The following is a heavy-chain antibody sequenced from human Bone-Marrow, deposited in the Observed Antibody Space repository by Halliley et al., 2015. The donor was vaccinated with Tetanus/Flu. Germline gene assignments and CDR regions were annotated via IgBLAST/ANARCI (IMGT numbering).Heavy chain of an antibody. CDR1: GGSISRYF. Sequence: TLSLTCTVSGGSISRYFWSWIRQPPGKGLEWIGYIYYTGSTNYNPSFKSRVTISVDTSKKQISLKLRSVTAADTAVYFCARGGSSDYDSNGYYNGRHYWNFDLWGRGTLVTVSS. J-gene: IGHJ2*01. CDR2: IYYTGST. D-gene: IGHD3-22*01. V-gene: IGHV4-59*13. CDR3: ARGGSSDYDSNGYYNGRHYWNFDL.